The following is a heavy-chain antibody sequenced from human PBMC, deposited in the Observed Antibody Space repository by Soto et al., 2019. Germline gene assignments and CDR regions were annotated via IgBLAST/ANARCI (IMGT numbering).Heavy chain of an antibody. Sequence: QVQLVQSGAEVKKPGSSVKVSCKASGGTFSSYAISWVRQAPGQGLEWMGGIIPIFGTANYAQKFQGRVTITADESTSTADMELRSLRSEDAAVYYCASQMGGNGAYEHYCGMDVWGQGTAVTVSS. CDR1: GGTFSSYA. CDR3: ASQMGGNGAYEHYCGMDV. J-gene: IGHJ6*02. CDR2: IIPIFGTA. V-gene: IGHV1-69*12. D-gene: IGHD1-26*01.